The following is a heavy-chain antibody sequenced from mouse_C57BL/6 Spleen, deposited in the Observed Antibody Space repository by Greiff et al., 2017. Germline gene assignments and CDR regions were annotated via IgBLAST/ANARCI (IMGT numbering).Heavy chain of an antibody. CDR3: SKKYYGSSGRYAMDY. D-gene: IGHD1-1*01. J-gene: IGHJ4*01. CDR1: GYTFTSYW. V-gene: IGHV1-50*01. Sequence: QVQLQQPGAELVKPGASVKLSCKASGYTFTSYWMQWVKQRPGQGLEWIGEIDPSDDYTNYNQKFKGKATLTVATSSSTAYLKRSSLTSEDSAVYYCSKKYYGSSGRYAMDYWGQGTSVTVSS. CDR2: IDPSDDYT.